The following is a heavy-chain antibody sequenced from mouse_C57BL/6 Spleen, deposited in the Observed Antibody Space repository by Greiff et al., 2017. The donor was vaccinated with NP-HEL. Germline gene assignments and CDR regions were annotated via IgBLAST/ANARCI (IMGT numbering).Heavy chain of an antibody. J-gene: IGHJ3*01. V-gene: IGHV14-4*01. CDR1: GFNIKDDY. D-gene: IGHD2-14*01. CDR2: IDPENGDT. CDR3: TTQGRRWFAY. Sequence: VQLQQSGAELVRPGASVKLSCTASGFNIKDDYMHWVKQRPEQGLEWIGWIDPENGDTEYASKFQGKATITADTSSNTAYLQLSSLTSEDTAVYYCTTQGRRWFAYWGQGTLVTVSA.